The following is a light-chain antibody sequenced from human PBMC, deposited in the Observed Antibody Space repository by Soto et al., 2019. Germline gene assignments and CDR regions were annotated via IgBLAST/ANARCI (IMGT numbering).Light chain of an antibody. Sequence: QSVLTQPASVSGSPGQSITISCTGTSSDVGGYNSVSWYQQHPGKAPKLMIYEVSNRPSGVSNRFSGSKSGNTASLTISGLQAEDEADYHCSSYTSSITQVFGGGTKLTVL. V-gene: IGLV2-14*01. CDR1: SSDVGGYNS. J-gene: IGLJ3*02. CDR2: EVS. CDR3: SSYTSSITQV.